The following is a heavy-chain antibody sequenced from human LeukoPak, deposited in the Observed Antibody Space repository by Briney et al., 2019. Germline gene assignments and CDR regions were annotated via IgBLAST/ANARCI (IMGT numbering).Heavy chain of an antibody. CDR2: INHSGST. D-gene: IGHD6-19*01. J-gene: IGHJ4*02. V-gene: IGHV4-34*01. CDR3: ARVGIAVAGFDY. Sequence: PSETLSLNCAVYGGSFSGYYWSWIRQPPGKGLEWIGEINHSGSTNYNPSLKSRVTISVDTSKNQFSLKLSSVTAADTAVYYCARVGIAVAGFDYRGQGTLVTVSS. CDR1: GGSFSGYY.